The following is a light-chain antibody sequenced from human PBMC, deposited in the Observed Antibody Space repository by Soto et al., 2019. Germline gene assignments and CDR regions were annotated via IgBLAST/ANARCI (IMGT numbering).Light chain of an antibody. V-gene: IGLV1-44*01. Sequence: QSVLTQPPSASGTPGQRVTISCSGSSSNIGSNSVNWYQQLPGTAPKLLMYSSNQQPSGVPDRFSGSKSGTSASLAISGLQSEDEADYYCAAWDDSLKGVVFGGGTQLTVL. CDR1: SSNIGSNS. CDR2: SSN. J-gene: IGLJ2*01. CDR3: AAWDDSLKGVV.